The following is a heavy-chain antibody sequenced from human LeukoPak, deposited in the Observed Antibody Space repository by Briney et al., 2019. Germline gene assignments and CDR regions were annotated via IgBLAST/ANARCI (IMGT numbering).Heavy chain of an antibody. D-gene: IGHD3-10*01. CDR3: VRDRGWYHFDL. CDR2: INSDGSST. CDR1: GFTFSSYW. V-gene: IGHV3-74*01. J-gene: IGHJ4*02. Sequence: PGGSLRLSCAASGFTFSSYWMHWVRQAPGKGLVWVSRINSDGSSTSYADSVKGRFTISRDNAKNTLYLQMNSLRAEDTAVYYCVRDRGWYHFDLWGQGTLVTVSS.